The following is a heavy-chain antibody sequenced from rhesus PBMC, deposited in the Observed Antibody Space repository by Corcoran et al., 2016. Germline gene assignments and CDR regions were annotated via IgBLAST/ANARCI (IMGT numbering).Heavy chain of an antibody. J-gene: IGHJ4*01. Sequence: EVQLVESGGGLVQPGGSLRLSCAASGFTFSDYAMSWVRQAYGKGLEWVDYIRSKYNNYATEYAASVKGRFTISRDDSKNTLYLQMSSLKTEDTAVYYCTTVGFDYWGQGVLVTVSS. D-gene: IGHD5-24*01. V-gene: IGHV3-186*02. CDR1: GFTFSDYA. CDR2: IRSKYNNYAT. CDR3: TTVGFDY.